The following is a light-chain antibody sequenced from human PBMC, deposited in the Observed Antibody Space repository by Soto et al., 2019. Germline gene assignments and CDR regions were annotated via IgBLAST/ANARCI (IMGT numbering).Light chain of an antibody. CDR3: QQYNNWPPIT. V-gene: IGKV3-15*01. CDR2: GAS. J-gene: IGKJ3*01. CDR1: QSVSSN. Sequence: EIVMTQSPATLSVSPGGRATLSCRASQSVSSNLAWYQQKPGQAPRLLIYGASTRATGIPARFSGSGSGTEFTLTISSLQSVDFAVYYCQQYNNWPPITFGPGTKVDIK.